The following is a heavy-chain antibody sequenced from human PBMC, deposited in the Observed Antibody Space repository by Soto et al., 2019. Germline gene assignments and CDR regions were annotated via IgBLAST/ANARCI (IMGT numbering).Heavy chain of an antibody. J-gene: IGHJ6*03. V-gene: IGHV3-73*01. D-gene: IGHD6-19*01. Sequence: GGSLRLSCAASGFTFSGSAMHWVRQASGKGLEWVGRIRSKANSYATAYAASVKGRFTISRDDSKNTAYLQMNSLKTEDTAVYYCTSLIAVAGSIYYYYYYMDVWGKGTTVTVSS. CDR1: GFTFSGSA. CDR2: IRSKANSYAT. CDR3: TSLIAVAGSIYYYYYYMDV.